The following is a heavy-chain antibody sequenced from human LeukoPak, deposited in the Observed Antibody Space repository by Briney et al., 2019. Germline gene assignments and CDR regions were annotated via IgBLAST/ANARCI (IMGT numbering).Heavy chain of an antibody. CDR1: GFTLSSYG. J-gene: IGHJ4*02. CDR3: AKDLLCSSTSCYGTGYFDS. V-gene: IGHV3-30*18. Sequence: GGSLRLSCAASGFTLSSYGMHWVRQAPGKGLEWVAIISYVGSNKDYADSVKGRFTISRDNSKNTLYLQMNSLRAEDTAVYYCAKDLLCSSTSCYGTGYFDSWGQGALVTASS. CDR2: ISYVGSNK. D-gene: IGHD2-2*01.